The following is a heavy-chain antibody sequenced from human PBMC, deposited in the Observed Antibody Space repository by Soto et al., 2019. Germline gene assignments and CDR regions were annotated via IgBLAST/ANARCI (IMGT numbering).Heavy chain of an antibody. J-gene: IGHJ4*02. D-gene: IGHD2-8*01. CDR3: AKARCTTSNCYVPDY. Sequence: EVQLLESGGGLVQPGGSLRLSCAASGFSFSTYTMSWVRRAPGKGLEWVSAISGSGGSPSYADSVQGRFTISRDNPKKTLYLQMNSLRAEDTAVYYCAKARCTTSNCYVPDYWGQGTLFTVSS. CDR2: ISGSGGSP. CDR1: GFSFSTYT. V-gene: IGHV3-23*01.